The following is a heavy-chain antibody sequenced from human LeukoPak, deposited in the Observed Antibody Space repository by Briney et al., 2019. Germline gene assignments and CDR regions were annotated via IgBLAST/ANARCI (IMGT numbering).Heavy chain of an antibody. V-gene: IGHV4-59*01. CDR3: VRGGDGYNTDY. CDR1: GGSISSYY. CDR2: IYYSGST. D-gene: IGHD5-24*01. J-gene: IGHJ4*02. Sequence: PSETLSLTCTVSGGSISSYYWSWIRQPPGKGLEWIGYIYYSGSTNYNPSLKSRVTISVDTSKNQFSLKLSSVTAADTAVYYCVRGGDGYNTDYWGQGTLVTASS.